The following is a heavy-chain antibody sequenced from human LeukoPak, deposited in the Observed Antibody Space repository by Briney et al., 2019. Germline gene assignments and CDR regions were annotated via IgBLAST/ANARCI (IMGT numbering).Heavy chain of an antibody. CDR3: AIDDFWSGYYPKDY. D-gene: IGHD3-3*01. CDR1: GYSISSGYY. CDR2: IYHSGST. J-gene: IGHJ4*02. Sequence: SETLSLTCAVSGYSISSGYYWGWIRQPPGKGLEWTGSIYHSGSTYYNPSLKSRVTISVDTSKNRFSLKLSSVTAADTAVYYCAIDDFWSGYYPKDYWGQGTLVTVSS. V-gene: IGHV4-38-2*01.